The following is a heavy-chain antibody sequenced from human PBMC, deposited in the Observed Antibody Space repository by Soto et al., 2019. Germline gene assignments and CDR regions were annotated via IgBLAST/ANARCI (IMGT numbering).Heavy chain of an antibody. D-gene: IGHD5-12*01. J-gene: IGHJ5*02. CDR3: ARGGGYVHPKLHNP. CDR1: GYTFTSYD. Sequence: ASVKVSCKASGYTFTSYDINWVRQATGQGLEWMGWMNPNSGNTGYAQKFQGRVSMTRNTSISTAYMELSSLRSEDTAVYYCARGGGYVHPKLHNPWGQGTLVTVSS. CDR2: MNPNSGNT. V-gene: IGHV1-8*01.